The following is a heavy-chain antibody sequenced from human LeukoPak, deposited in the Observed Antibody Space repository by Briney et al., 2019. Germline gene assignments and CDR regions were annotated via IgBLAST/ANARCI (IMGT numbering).Heavy chain of an antibody. Sequence: RPGGSLRLSCAASGFTFDDYGMSWVRQAPGKGLEWVSGINWNGGSTGYADYVKGRFTISRDNAKNSLYLQMNSLRAEDTALYYCARSPAATAQGPFDYWGQGTLVTVSS. D-gene: IGHD2-2*01. CDR1: GFTFDDYG. CDR3: ARSPAATAQGPFDY. V-gene: IGHV3-20*04. CDR2: INWNGGST. J-gene: IGHJ4*02.